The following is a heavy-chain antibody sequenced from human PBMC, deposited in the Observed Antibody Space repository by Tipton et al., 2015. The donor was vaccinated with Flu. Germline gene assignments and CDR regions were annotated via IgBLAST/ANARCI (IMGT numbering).Heavy chain of an antibody. V-gene: IGHV3-23*01. CDR2: INSSGDSA. CDR1: GFTFTSYA. J-gene: IGHJ4*02. CDR3: AKGGVIYRCSGGNCYSFDY. Sequence: GSLRLSCAASGFTFTSYAMTWVRQAPGKGLEWVSTINSSGDSAYYADSVRGRFTISTDNSKNTLYLQMNSLRAEDTAGYYCAKGGVIYRCSGGNCYSFDYWGQGTLVAVSS. D-gene: IGHD2-15*01.